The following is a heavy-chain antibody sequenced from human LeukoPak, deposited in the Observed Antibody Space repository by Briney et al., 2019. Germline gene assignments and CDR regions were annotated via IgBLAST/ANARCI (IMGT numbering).Heavy chain of an antibody. CDR2: IYYSGST. Sequence: SETLSLTCTVSGGSISNYYWSWIRQPPGKGLEWIGYIYYSGSTNYNPSLKSRVTISVDTSKTQFSLKLSSVTAADTAVYYCARDHGRLVTGGLYYFDYWGQGTLVTVSS. CDR1: GGSISNYY. J-gene: IGHJ4*02. D-gene: IGHD6-19*01. CDR3: ARDHGRLVTGGLYYFDY. V-gene: IGHV4-59*12.